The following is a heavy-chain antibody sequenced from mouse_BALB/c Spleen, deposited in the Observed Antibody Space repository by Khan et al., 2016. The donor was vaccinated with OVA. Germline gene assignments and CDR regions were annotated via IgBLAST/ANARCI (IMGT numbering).Heavy chain of an antibody. CDR2: ISYSGNT. CDR3: ERTDYYDYGPSPY. Sequence: EVQLQESGPGLVKPSQSLSLTCTVTGYSITSEYTWYWIRQFPGNKLEWMGFISYSGNTRYNPSLKSRISITRDTSKNQFFLQLNSVTSEDTAIYYYERTDYYDYGPSPYWGQGTLVTVSA. CDR1: GYSITSEYT. J-gene: IGHJ3*01. V-gene: IGHV3-2*02. D-gene: IGHD2-4*01.